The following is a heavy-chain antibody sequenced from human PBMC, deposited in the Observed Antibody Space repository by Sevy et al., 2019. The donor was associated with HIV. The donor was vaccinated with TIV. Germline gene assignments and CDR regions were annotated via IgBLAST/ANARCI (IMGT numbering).Heavy chain of an antibody. CDR2: INSDGSST. CDR3: ARDTLGYGGNPNGDFDF. J-gene: IGHJ4*02. CDR1: GFSFSSYV. D-gene: IGHD4-17*01. V-gene: IGHV3-74*01. Sequence: GGSLRLSCAASGFSFSSYVMHWVRQAPGEGLVWVSRINSDGSSTNYADSVEGRVIVSRDNAKKTLYLELHSLRVEDTATYYCARDTLGYGGNPNGDFDFWGQGTLVTVSS.